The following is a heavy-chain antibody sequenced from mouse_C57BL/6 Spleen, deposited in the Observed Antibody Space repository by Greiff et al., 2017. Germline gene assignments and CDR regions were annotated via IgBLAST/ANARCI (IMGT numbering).Heavy chain of an antibody. V-gene: IGHV3-6*01. CDR2: ISYDGSN. D-gene: IGHD2-5*01. J-gene: IGHJ1*03. Sequence: DVQLQESGPGLVKPSQSLSLTCSVTGYSITSGYYWNWIRQFPGNKLEWMGYISYDGSNNYNPSLKNRISITRDTSKNQFFLKLNSVTTEDTATYYCASLVTTNWYFDVWGTGTTVTVSS. CDR1: GYSITSGYY. CDR3: ASLVTTNWYFDV.